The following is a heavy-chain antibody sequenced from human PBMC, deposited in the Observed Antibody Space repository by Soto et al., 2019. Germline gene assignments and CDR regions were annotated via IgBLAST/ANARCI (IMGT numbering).Heavy chain of an antibody. J-gene: IGHJ4*02. V-gene: IGHV1-18*01. CDR1: GYTFSNYG. CDR2: ISAHSGDT. CDR3: AVGTYNDY. D-gene: IGHD7-27*01. Sequence: QVQLVQSGAEVKKPGASVKVSCKASGYTFSNYGIRWGRQAPGQGLEWMGGISAHSGDTNYAQSLQGRVTMTTDTSTSTAYMELRSLRSDDTAGYYCAVGTYNDYWGQGTLVTVSS.